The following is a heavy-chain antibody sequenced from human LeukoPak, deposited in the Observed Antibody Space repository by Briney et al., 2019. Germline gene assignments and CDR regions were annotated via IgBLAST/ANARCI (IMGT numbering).Heavy chain of an antibody. J-gene: IGHJ3*02. V-gene: IGHV4-39*01. CDR3: ARQGVNLLRYFDWSEDAFDI. Sequence: SETLSLTCTVSGGSISSSNYYWGWIRQPPGKGLEWIGSIYYSGSTYYNPSLKSRVTISVDTSKNQFSLKLSSVTAADTTVYYCARQGVNLLRYFDWSEDAFDIWGQGTMVTVSS. CDR2: IYYSGST. CDR1: GGSISSSNYY. D-gene: IGHD3-9*01.